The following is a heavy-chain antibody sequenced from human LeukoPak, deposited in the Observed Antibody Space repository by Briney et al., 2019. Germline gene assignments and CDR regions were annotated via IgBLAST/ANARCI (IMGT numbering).Heavy chain of an antibody. CDR2: IYPGDSDT. CDR1: GYSFTSYW. J-gene: IGHJ6*03. D-gene: IGHD3-9*01. CDR3: ARHRDDILTGYYFAHYMDV. V-gene: IGHV5-51*01. Sequence: PGESLKLSCKGSGYSFTSYWIGWVRQMPGKGLEWMGMIYPGDSDTIYSPSFQGQVTISADKSIGTAYLQWSSLKASDTAMYYCARHRDDILTGYYFAHYMDVWGKGTTVTVSS.